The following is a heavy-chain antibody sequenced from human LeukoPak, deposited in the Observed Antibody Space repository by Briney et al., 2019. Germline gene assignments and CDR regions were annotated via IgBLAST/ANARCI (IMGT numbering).Heavy chain of an antibody. CDR3: ARDSPLLTV. J-gene: IGHJ4*02. CDR1: GFTFSSQA. D-gene: IGHD3-9*01. Sequence: GSLXLSCAASGFTFSSQAMSWVSQAPGKGLEWVSAIGDDVVSTYYAESVKGRFTISRDNSKNTLYLQMNSLRAEDTATYYCARDSPLLTVWGQGTLVTVSS. V-gene: IGHV3-23*01. CDR2: IGDDVVST.